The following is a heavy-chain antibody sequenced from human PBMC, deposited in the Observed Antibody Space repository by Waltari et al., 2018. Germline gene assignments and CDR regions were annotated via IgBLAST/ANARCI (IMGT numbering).Heavy chain of an antibody. CDR2: INPNSGGT. CDR3: AAVVAVTAGY. CDR1: GYTVTGYY. Sequence: QVQLVQAGAEVKKPGASVKGSCTASGYTVTGYYTHWVRQAPGQGLEWMGGINPNSGGTNYAQKFQGRVTMTRDTSISTAYMELSRLRSDDTAVYYCAAVVAVTAGYWGQGTLVTVSS. D-gene: IGHD2-21*02. V-gene: IGHV1-2*02. J-gene: IGHJ4*02.